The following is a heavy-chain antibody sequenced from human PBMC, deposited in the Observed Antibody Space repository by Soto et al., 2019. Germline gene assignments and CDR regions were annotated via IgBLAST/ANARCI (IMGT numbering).Heavy chain of an antibody. CDR1: GYTFTSYG. J-gene: IGHJ4*02. D-gene: IGHD3-3*01. V-gene: IGHV1-18*01. Sequence: ASVKVSCKASGYTFTSYGISWVRQAPGQGLEWMGWISAYNGNTKYAQKLQGRVTMTTDTSTSTAYMELRSLRSDDTAVYYCARVYYDFWSGYSFDYWGQGTLVTVSS. CDR2: ISAYNGNT. CDR3: ARVYYDFWSGYSFDY.